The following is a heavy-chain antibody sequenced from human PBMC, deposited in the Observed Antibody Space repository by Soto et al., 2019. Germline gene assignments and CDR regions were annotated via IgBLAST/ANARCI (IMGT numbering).Heavy chain of an antibody. CDR2: ISAYNGNT. Sequence: ASVKVSCKVSGYTFASYGISWVRQAPGQGLEWMGWISAYNGNTNYAQKLQGRVTMTTDTSMSTAYMELRSLRSDDTAVYYCARGGDIVVVPAATENYYYYYGMHVWGQGTTVTSP. CDR3: ARGGDIVVVPAATENYYYYYGMHV. V-gene: IGHV1-18*01. J-gene: IGHJ6*02. D-gene: IGHD2-2*01. CDR1: GYTFASYG.